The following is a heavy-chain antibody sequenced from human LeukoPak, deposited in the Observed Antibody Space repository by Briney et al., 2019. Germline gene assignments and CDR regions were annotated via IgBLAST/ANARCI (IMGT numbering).Heavy chain of an antibody. V-gene: IGHV1-69*01. CDR2: IIPIFGTA. D-gene: IGHD6-19*01. Sequence: GSSVKVSCKASGGTFSSYAISWVRQAPGQGLEWMGGIIPIFGTANYAQKFQGRVTITADESTSTAYMELSSLRSDDTAVYYCARDHEQWLVLDYWGQGTLVTVSS. J-gene: IGHJ4*02. CDR3: ARDHEQWLVLDY. CDR1: GGTFSSYA.